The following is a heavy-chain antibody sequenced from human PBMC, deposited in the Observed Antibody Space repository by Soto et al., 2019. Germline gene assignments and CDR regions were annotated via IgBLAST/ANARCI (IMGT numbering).Heavy chain of an antibody. Sequence: PGGSLRLSCAASGLSFGSYAMSWVRQAPGKGLEWVSAISGSGDTTYHADSVKGRFTISRDNSKNTLYLQMNSLRAEDTAVYYCARDKAPRLGRRHYYGMDVWGQGTTVTVSS. CDR2: ISGSGDTT. V-gene: IGHV3-23*01. J-gene: IGHJ6*02. CDR3: ARDKAPRLGRRHYYGMDV. D-gene: IGHD1-26*01. CDR1: GLSFGSYA.